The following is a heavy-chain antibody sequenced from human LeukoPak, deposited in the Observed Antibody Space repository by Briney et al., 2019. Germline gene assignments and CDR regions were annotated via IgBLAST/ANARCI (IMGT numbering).Heavy chain of an antibody. CDR1: RGCFSGYY. CDR2: INHSGST. V-gene: IGHV4-34*01. J-gene: IGHJ4*02. CDR3: ARMLVGATYYFDY. D-gene: IGHD1-26*01. Sequence: PSETLSLTCAVYRGCFSGYYWSWIRQPPGKGLAWIGEINHSGSTNYNPSLKSRVTISVDTSKNQFSLKLSSVTAADTAVYYCARMLVGATYYFDYWGQGTLVTVSS.